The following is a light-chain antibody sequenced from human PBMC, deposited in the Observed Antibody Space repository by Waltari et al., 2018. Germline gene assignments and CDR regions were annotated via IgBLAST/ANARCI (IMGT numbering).Light chain of an antibody. CDR2: GKN. CDR3: NSRDSSGNRNVV. V-gene: IGLV3-19*01. CDR1: SLRSYY. Sequence: SSELTQDPAVSVALGQTVRITCQGDSLRSYYSSSYQQKPGQAPVLVIYGKNNRPSGIPDRFSGSSSGNTASLTITGAQAEEEADYYCNSRDSSGNRNVVFGGGTKLTVL. J-gene: IGLJ2*01.